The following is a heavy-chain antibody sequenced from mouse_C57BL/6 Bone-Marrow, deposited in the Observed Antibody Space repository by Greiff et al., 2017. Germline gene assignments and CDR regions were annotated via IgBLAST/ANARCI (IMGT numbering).Heavy chain of an antibody. D-gene: IGHD1-1*01. CDR3: TRENYYGSSLYYLDY. Sequence: EVQRVESGEGLVKPGGSLKLSCAASGFTFSSYAMSWVRQTPEKRLEWVAYISSGGDYIYYADTVKGRFTISRDNARNTLYLQMSSLKSEDTAMYYCTRENYYGSSLYYLDYWGQGTTLTVSS. CDR2: ISSGGDYI. CDR1: GFTFSSYA. V-gene: IGHV5-9-1*02. J-gene: IGHJ2*01.